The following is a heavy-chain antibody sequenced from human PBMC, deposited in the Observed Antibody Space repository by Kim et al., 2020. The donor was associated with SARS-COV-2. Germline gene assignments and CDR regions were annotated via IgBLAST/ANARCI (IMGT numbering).Heavy chain of an antibody. CDR1: GGSISSSSYY. D-gene: IGHD1-20*01. V-gene: IGHV4-39*01. Sequence: SETLSLTCTVSGGSISSSSYYWGWIRQPPGKGLEWIGSIYCSGSTYYNPSLKSRVTISVDTSKNQFSLKLSSVTAADTAVYYCARHGRRSTRYTGITGTENWGQGTLVTVSS. CDR2: IYCSGST. J-gene: IGHJ4*02. CDR3: ARHGRRSTRYTGITGTEN.